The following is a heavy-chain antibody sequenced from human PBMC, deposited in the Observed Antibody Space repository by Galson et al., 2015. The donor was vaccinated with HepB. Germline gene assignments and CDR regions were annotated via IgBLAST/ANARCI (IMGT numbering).Heavy chain of an antibody. CDR1: GGTFSSYA. CDR3: ARDAWGRFPAAGTGHWFDP. CDR2: IIPIFGTA. J-gene: IGHJ5*02. Sequence: SVKVSCKASGGTFSSYAISWVRQAPGQGLEWMGGIIPIFGTANYAQKFQGRVTITADESTSTAYMELSSLRSEDTAVYYCARDAWGRFPAAGTGHWFDPWGQGTLVTVSS. V-gene: IGHV1-69*13. D-gene: IGHD6-13*01.